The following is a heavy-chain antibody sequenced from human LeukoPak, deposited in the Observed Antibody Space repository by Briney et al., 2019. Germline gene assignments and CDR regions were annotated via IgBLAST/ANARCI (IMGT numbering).Heavy chain of an antibody. CDR1: GYTFSGYY. CDR3: ARGRGGATTGFDH. D-gene: IGHD1-26*01. CDR2: INSNSGAR. J-gene: IGHJ4*02. Sequence: GASVKVSCKASGYTFSGYYMHWVRQAPGQGLESMGWINSNSGARNYAPKFKGRVTFSRDNSISTAYRELSSLRSDDTAIYYCARGRGGATTGFDHWGQGTLVTVSS. V-gene: IGHV1-2*02.